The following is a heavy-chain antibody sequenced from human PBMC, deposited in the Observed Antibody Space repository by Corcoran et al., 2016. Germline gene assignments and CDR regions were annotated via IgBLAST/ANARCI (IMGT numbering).Heavy chain of an antibody. CDR2: TYYRSKWYN. CDR3: ARDRRSIAARLGGYYYYGMDV. J-gene: IGHJ6*02. Sequence: QVQLQQSGPGLVKPSQTLSLTCAISGDSVSSNSAAWNWIRQSPSRGLEWLGRTYYRSKWYNDYAVSVKSRITINPDTSKNQFSLQLNSVTPEDTAVYYCARDRRSIAARLGGYYYYGMDVWGQGTTVTVSS. CDR1: GDSVSSNSAA. D-gene: IGHD6-6*01. V-gene: IGHV6-1*01.